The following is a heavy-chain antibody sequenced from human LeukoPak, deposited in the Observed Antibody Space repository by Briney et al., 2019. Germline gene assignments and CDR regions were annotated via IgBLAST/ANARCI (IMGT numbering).Heavy chain of an antibody. J-gene: IGHJ4*02. D-gene: IGHD5-12*01. Sequence: GGSLRLPCAASGFTFSSYAMSWVRQAPGKGLEWVSAISGSGDSTYYADSVKGRFTISRDNSKNTLYLRMNSLRAEDTAAYYCAKRYTGYEGHYYFDYWGPGTLVTVSS. V-gene: IGHV3-23*01. CDR2: ISGSGDST. CDR3: AKRYTGYEGHYYFDY. CDR1: GFTFSSYA.